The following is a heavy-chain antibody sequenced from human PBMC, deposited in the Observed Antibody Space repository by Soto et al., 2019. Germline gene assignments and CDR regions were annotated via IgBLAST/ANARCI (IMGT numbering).Heavy chain of an antibody. CDR3: ARTIIERTDY. CDR2: INGDGSST. Sequence: GSLRLSCAASGFTFSSYWMHWVRQAPGKGLVWVSDINGDGSSTNYADSVKGRVTISRDNAKNTLYLQMNSLRAEDTAVYYCARTIIERTDYWGQGTLVTVSS. CDR1: GFTFSSYW. D-gene: IGHD3-22*01. V-gene: IGHV3-74*01. J-gene: IGHJ4*02.